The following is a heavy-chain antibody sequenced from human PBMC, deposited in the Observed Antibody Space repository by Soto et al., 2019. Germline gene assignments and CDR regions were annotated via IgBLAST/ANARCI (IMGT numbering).Heavy chain of an antibody. CDR1: GFTFSSYS. J-gene: IGHJ3*02. CDR3: ARQVSGDDYGDYGDAFDI. CDR2: ISSSSSYI. Sequence: EVQLVESGGGLVKPGGSLRLSCAASGFTFSSYSMNWVRQAPGKGLEWVSSISSSSSYIYYADSVKGRFTISRDNAKNSLYLQMKSLRAEDTAVYYCARQVSGDDYGDYGDAFDIWGQGTMVTVAS. V-gene: IGHV3-21*01. D-gene: IGHD4-17*01.